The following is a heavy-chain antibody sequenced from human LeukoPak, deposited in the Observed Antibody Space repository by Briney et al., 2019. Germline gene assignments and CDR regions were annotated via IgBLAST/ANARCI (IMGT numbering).Heavy chain of an antibody. CDR2: IWYDGNEI. CDR1: GFTFRSSG. J-gene: IGHJ4*02. D-gene: IGHD1-1*01. Sequence: PGGSLRLSCAASGFTFRSSGMHWVRQAPGKGLEWVAFIWYDGNEIYYADSVKGRFTISRDNFRNTLYLQMNSLRTEDTAVYYCAREQQGRRAAFDYWGQGTPVTVSS. CDR3: AREQQGRRAAFDY. V-gene: IGHV3-30*02.